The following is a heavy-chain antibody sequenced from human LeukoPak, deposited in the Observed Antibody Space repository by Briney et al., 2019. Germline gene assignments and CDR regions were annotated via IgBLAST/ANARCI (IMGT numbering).Heavy chain of an antibody. CDR1: GGSISSSSYY. D-gene: IGHD3-22*01. CDR2: IYYSGST. CDR3: ARHGKDSSGCYPGGDY. Sequence: SETLSLTCTVSGGSISSSSYYWGWIRQPPGKELEWIGSIYYSGSTYYNPSLKSRVTISVDTSKNQFSLKLSSVTAADTAVYYCARHGKDSSGCYPGGDYWGQGTLVTVSS. J-gene: IGHJ4*02. V-gene: IGHV4-39*01.